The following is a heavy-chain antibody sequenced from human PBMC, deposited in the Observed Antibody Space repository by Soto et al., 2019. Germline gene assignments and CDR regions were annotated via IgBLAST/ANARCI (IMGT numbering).Heavy chain of an antibody. J-gene: IGHJ4*02. CDR1: GFTFSSYA. CDR3: AKGWIMITFGGVIPFDY. Sequence: GVSLRHSWAASGFTFSSYAMSCGREAPGKGLEWVSAISGSGGSTYYADSVKGRFTISRDNSKNTLYLQMNSLRAEDTAVYYCAKGWIMITFGGVIPFDYWGQGTLVTVSS. V-gene: IGHV3-23*01. CDR2: ISGSGGST. D-gene: IGHD3-16*02.